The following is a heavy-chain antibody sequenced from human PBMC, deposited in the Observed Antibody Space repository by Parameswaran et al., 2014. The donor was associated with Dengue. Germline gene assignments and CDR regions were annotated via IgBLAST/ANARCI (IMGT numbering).Heavy chain of an antibody. J-gene: IGHJ4*02. V-gene: IGHV1-24*01. CDR3: ATVTYDYSNYRSFDY. Sequence: WVRQVPGQGLEWMGGFDPEDGETIYAQKFQGRVTMTEDTSTDTAYMELSSLRSEDTAVYYCATVTYDYSNYRSFDYWGQGTLVTVSS. CDR2: FDPEDGET. D-gene: IGHD4-11*01.